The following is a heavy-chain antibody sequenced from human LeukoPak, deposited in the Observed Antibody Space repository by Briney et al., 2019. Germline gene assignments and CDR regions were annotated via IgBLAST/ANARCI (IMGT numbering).Heavy chain of an antibody. CDR2: IIPIFGTA. D-gene: IGHD6-13*01. CDR3: ARESSSWYYFDY. CDR1: GGTFSSYA. J-gene: IGHJ4*02. V-gene: IGHV1-69*06. Sequence: SVKVSCKASGGTFSSYAISWVRQAPGQGLEWMGGIIPIFGTANYAQKFQGRVTITADKSTSTAYMELSSLRSEDTAVYYCARESSSWYYFDYWGQGTLVTVSS.